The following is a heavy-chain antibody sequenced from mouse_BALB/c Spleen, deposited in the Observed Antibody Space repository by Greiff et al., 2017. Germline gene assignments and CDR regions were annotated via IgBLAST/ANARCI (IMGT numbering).Heavy chain of an antibody. CDR3: ARYGSRAPGYFDV. V-gene: IGHV3-8*02. J-gene: IGHJ1*01. D-gene: IGHD1-1*01. Sequence: EVKLVESGPSLVKPSQTLSLTCSVTGDSITSGYWNWIRKFPGNKLEYMGYISYSGSTYYNPSLKSRISITRDTSKNQYYLQLNSVTTEDTATYYCARYGSRAPGYFDVWGAGTTVTVSS. CDR1: GDSITSGY. CDR2: ISYSGST.